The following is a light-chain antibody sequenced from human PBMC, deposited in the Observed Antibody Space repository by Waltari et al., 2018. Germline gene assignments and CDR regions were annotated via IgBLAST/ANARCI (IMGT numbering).Light chain of an antibody. V-gene: IGKV1-5*01. CDR3: QQYNSNSPYT. CDR2: DAC. J-gene: IGKJ2*01. CDR1: QTISTW. Sequence: DIQMTQSPSTLSASVGDRVTITCRASQTISTWLAWYQQKPGRAPKLLIQDACSVESGAPSRFSGSGSGTEFTLTISSLQPDDFATYYCQQYNSNSPYTFGQGTKLEIK.